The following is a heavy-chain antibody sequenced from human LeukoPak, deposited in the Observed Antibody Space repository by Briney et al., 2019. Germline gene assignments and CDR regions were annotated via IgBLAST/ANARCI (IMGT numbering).Heavy chain of an antibody. J-gene: IGHJ4*02. D-gene: IGHD2-2*01. CDR1: GFTFSRYA. Sequence: GGSLRISCSSSGFTFSRYAMHWVRQAPGRGLEYVSAICSIGGSTYYADSVKGRFTISRDNSKNTLYLQMSSLRAEDTAVYYCVKGKIVVVPAAQYYFDYWGQGTLVTVSS. V-gene: IGHV3-64D*06. CDR3: VKGKIVVVPAAQYYFDY. CDR2: ICSIGGST.